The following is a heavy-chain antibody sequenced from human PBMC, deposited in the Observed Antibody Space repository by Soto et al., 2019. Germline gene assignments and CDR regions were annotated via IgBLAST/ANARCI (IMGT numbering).Heavy chain of an antibody. CDR2: FDPEDGET. D-gene: IGHD3-22*01. V-gene: IGHV1-24*01. CDR1: GGTFSSYT. Sequence: ASVKVSCKASGGTFSSYTISWVRQAPGQGLEWMGGFDPEDGETIYAQKFQGRVTMTEDTSTDTAYMELSSLRSEDTAVYYCATVPYYYDSSGYSLGYWGQGTLVTVSS. J-gene: IGHJ4*02. CDR3: ATVPYYYDSSGYSLGY.